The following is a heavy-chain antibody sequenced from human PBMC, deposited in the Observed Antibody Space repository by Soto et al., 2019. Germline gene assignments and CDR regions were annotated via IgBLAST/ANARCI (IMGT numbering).Heavy chain of an antibody. Sequence: QVPLVQSGAEVKKPGASVKVSCKASGYTFTSYGISWVRQAPGQGLEWMGWISAYNGNTNYAQKLQGRVTMTTDTSTSTAYMELRSLRSDDAAVYYCARVSGIVVVVAAIEIDYWGQGTLVTVSS. CDR3: ARVSGIVVVVAAIEIDY. D-gene: IGHD2-15*01. V-gene: IGHV1-18*01. CDR1: GYTFTSYG. J-gene: IGHJ4*02. CDR2: ISAYNGNT.